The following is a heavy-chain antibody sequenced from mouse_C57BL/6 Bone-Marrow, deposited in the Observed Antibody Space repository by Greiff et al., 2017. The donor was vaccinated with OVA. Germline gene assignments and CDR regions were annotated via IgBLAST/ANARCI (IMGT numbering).Heavy chain of an antibody. CDR3: AREGDCDIYAMDY. CDR2: INPNNGGT. Sequence: VQLQQSGPELVKPGASVKISCKASGYTFTDYYMNWVKQSHGKSLEWIGDINPNNGGTSYNQKFKGKATLTVDKSSSTAYMELRSLTSEDSAVYYCAREGDCDIYAMDYWGQGTAVTVSS. D-gene: IGHD2-13*01. V-gene: IGHV1-26*01. J-gene: IGHJ4*01. CDR1: GYTFTDYY.